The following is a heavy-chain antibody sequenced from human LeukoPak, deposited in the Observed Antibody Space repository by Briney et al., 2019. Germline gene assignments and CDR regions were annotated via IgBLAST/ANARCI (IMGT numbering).Heavy chain of an antibody. D-gene: IGHD6-19*01. CDR3: ARPHSSGWYGVYDL. CDR2: FAYSGTT. CDR1: DGSITSHY. J-gene: IGHJ3*01. Sequence: PSETLSLTYTVSDGSITSHYWSWIRQPPGKGLEWIGHFAYSGTTSYNASLKSRVTISVDTSKNQFSLRLTSVTAADTAVYYCARPHSSGWYGVYDLWGQGTTVTVSS. V-gene: IGHV4-59*08.